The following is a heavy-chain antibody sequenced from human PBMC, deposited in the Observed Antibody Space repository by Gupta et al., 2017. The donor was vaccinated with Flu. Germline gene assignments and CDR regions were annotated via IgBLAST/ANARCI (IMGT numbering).Heavy chain of an antibody. CDR2: IYYTGTT. V-gene: IGHV4-59*01. Sequence: QVQLQASGPGLVKPSETLSLTCTVSGGSITTYYWSWIRQPPGKGLEWIGYIYYTGTTNYNPSLKSRVTISLDTSKNQLSLSLRSVTAADTAVYYCAREGQWLPYNWFDPWGQGTLVTVSS. CDR1: GGSITTYY. CDR3: AREGQWLPYNWFDP. D-gene: IGHD6-19*01. J-gene: IGHJ5*02.